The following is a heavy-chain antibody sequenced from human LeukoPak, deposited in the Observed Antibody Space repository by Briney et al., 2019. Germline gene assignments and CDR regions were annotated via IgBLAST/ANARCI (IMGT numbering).Heavy chain of an antibody. CDR1: GGSISSGSYY. CDR3: ARDGQAATNYYYYYMDV. CDR2: IYTSGST. Sequence: KSSETLSLTCTVSGGSISSGSYYWSRIRQPAGKGLEWIGRIYTSGSTNYNPSLKSRVTISVDTSKNQFSLKLSSVTAADTAVYYCARDGQAATNYYYYYMDVWGKGTTVTVSS. D-gene: IGHD1-14*01. V-gene: IGHV4-61*02. J-gene: IGHJ6*03.